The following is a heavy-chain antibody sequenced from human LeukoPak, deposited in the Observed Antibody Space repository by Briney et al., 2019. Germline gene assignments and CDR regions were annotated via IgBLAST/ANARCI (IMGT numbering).Heavy chain of an antibody. D-gene: IGHD3-10*01. CDR3: ARDNYGSGSYYKY. Sequence: GASVKVSCKASGYTFSDYYMHWVRQAPGQGLEWMGWINPDNGGTNYAQKFQGRVSMTRDTSISTVYMEVRRLRSDDTAVYYCARDNYGSGSYYKYWGQGTLVTVSS. CDR2: INPDNGGT. J-gene: IGHJ4*02. CDR1: GYTFSDYY. V-gene: IGHV1-2*02.